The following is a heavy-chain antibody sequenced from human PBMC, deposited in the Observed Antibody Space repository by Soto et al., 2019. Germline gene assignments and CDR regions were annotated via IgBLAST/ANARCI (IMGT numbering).Heavy chain of an antibody. CDR3: ARLAEYCNGIKCYSNFDF. Sequence: ASVKVSFKTSGYNFTNFDINWVRQAPGRGLVWMGWMNPSSGETGSAQNFQGRVTMTRDISTRTFFMQLTSLRSEDTAIYYCARLAEYCNGIKCYSNFDFWGRGTQVTVSS. CDR1: GYNFTNFD. J-gene: IGHJ4*01. V-gene: IGHV1-8*01. CDR2: MNPSSGET. D-gene: IGHD2-15*01.